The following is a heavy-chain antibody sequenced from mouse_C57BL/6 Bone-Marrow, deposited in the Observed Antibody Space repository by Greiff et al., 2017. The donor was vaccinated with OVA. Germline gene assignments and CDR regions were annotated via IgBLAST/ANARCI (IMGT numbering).Heavy chain of an antibody. CDR1: GFTFSSYG. Sequence: EVKLQESGGDLVKPGGSLKLSCAASGFTFSSYGMSWVRQTPDKRLEWVATISSGGSYTYYPDSVKGRFTISRDNAKNTLYLQMSSLKSEDTAMYYCARQYYDYDVYYFDYWGQGTTLTVSS. CDR2: ISSGGSYT. D-gene: IGHD2-4*01. V-gene: IGHV5-6*01. CDR3: ARQYYDYDVYYFDY. J-gene: IGHJ2*01.